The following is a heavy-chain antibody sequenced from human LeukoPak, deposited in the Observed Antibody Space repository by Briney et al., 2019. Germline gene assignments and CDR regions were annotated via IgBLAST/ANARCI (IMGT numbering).Heavy chain of an antibody. Sequence: SETLSLTCSVSCGSMSNYYGSWIRQPPGKGLEWIAYIYYTVSTYYNPSLKSRVTMPVATSKNQFSLNLSALTAADTAVYYCARHISGAATLDWGQGTLVTVSS. CDR2: IYYTVST. V-gene: IGHV4-59*08. D-gene: IGHD3-3*02. CDR1: CGSMSNYY. CDR3: ARHISGAATLD. J-gene: IGHJ4*02.